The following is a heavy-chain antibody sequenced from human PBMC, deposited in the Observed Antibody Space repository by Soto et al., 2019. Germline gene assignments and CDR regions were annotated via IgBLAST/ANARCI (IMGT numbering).Heavy chain of an antibody. Sequence: QLVESGGGLVQPGGSLRLSCAASGFTFSEYWMSWVRQAPGKGLEWVANIKKDGSEIYYVDSVKGRFTISRDNAKNSLYLQMNSLRAEDTAVYYCARCGRIAVVAADWGQGTLVTVSS. D-gene: IGHD2-21*01. V-gene: IGHV3-7*03. CDR3: ARCGRIAVVAAD. CDR1: GFTFSEYW. J-gene: IGHJ1*01. CDR2: IKKDGSEI.